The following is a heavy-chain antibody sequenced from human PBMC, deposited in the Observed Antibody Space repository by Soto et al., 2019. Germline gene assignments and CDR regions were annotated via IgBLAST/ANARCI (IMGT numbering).Heavy chain of an antibody. V-gene: IGHV1-69*02. CDR2: IIPILGIA. CDR3: ARVPPPYYYYYYGMDV. J-gene: IGHJ6*02. Sequence: SVKVSCKASGGTFSSYTISWVRQAPGQGLEWMGRIIPILGIANYAQKFQGRVTITADKSTSTAYMELSSLRSEDTAVYYCARVPPPYYYYYYGMDVWGQGTTVTVSS. CDR1: GGTFSSYT.